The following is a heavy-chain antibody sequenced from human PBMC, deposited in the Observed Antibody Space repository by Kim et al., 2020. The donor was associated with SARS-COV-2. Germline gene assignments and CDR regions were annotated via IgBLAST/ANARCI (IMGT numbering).Heavy chain of an antibody. V-gene: IGHV4-59*10. CDR3: ARGLILPGALAFFAY. J-gene: IGHJ4*02. D-gene: IGHD7-27*01. CDR1: GDSISSSY. Sequence: SETLSLTCAVFGDSISSSYWSWIRQSAGKGLEWLGGIYVSGSINYNPSLKSRLAISVDTATNQFSLKLSSVTAADTAVYYCARGLILPGALAFFAYWREG. CDR2: IYVSGSI.